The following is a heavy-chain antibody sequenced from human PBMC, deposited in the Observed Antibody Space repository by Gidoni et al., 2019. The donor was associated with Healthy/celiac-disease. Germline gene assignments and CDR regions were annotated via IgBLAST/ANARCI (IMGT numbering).Heavy chain of an antibody. V-gene: IGHV1-69*01. D-gene: IGHD3-22*01. Sequence: QVQLVQSGAEVKKPGSSVKVSCKASGGTFSSYAISWVRQAPGQGLEWMGGIIPIFGTANYAQKFQGRVTITADESTSTAYMELSSLRSEDTAVYYCARADTAYYYDSSGPGWFDPWGQGTLVTVSS. CDR2: IIPIFGTA. CDR1: GGTFSSYA. J-gene: IGHJ5*02. CDR3: ARADTAYYYDSSGPGWFDP.